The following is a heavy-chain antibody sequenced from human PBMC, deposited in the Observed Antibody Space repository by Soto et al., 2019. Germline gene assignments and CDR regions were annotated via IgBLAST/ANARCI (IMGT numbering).Heavy chain of an antibody. CDR2: IWYDGSNK. CDR3: ARGLSAFGDTLLH. Sequence: GGSLRLSWAASGFTFSSYGMHWISQAPGKGLEWVAVIWYDGSNKYYADSVKGRFTISRDNSKNTLYLQMNSLRAEDTAVYYCARGLSAFGDTLLHWGQGTLVTVSS. J-gene: IGHJ4*02. D-gene: IGHD3-10*01. V-gene: IGHV3-33*01. CDR1: GFTFSSYG.